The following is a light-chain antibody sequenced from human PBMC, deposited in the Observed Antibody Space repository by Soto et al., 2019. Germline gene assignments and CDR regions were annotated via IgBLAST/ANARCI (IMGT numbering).Light chain of an antibody. CDR1: QSVSSN. CDR2: GAS. V-gene: IGKV3-15*01. Sequence: EIVMTQSPATLSVSPGERATLSCRASQSVSSNLAWYQQKPGQAPRLLMYGASTSATGIPASFSGSGSGTEFILTISSLQSEDFAVYYCQQYHKWPLTFGGGTKVEIK. J-gene: IGKJ4*01. CDR3: QQYHKWPLT.